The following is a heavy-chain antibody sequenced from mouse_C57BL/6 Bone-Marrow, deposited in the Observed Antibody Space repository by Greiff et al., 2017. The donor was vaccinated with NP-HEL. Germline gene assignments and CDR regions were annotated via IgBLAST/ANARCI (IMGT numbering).Heavy chain of an antibody. J-gene: IGHJ1*03. D-gene: IGHD1-1*01. CDR1: GYTFTSYW. V-gene: IGHV1-53*01. Sequence: QVQLKQPGTELVKPGASVKLSCKASGYTFTSYWMHWVKQRPGQGLEWIGNINPSNGGTNYNEKFKSKATLTVDKSSSTAYMQLSSLTSEDSAVYYGERGGGSTTGVAHWYYEGWGTGTTVTVAS. CDR3: ERGGGSTTGVAHWYYEG. CDR2: INPSNGGT.